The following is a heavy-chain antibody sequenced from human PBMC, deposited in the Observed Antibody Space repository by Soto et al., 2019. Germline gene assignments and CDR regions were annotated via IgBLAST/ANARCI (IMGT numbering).Heavy chain of an antibody. CDR2: IIPIFGTA. Sequence: VKVSCKASGGTFSSYAISWVRQAPGQGLEWMGGIIPIFGTANYAQKFQGRVTITADESTSTAYMELSSLRSEDTAVYYCARTSDDFWSGRPTPHDAFDIWGQGTMVTVSS. D-gene: IGHD3-3*01. CDR1: GGTFSSYA. J-gene: IGHJ3*02. V-gene: IGHV1-69*01. CDR3: ARTSDDFWSGRPTPHDAFDI.